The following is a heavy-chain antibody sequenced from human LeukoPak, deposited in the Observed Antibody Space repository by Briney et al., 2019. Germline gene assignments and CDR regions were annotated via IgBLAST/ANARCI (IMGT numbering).Heavy chain of an antibody. CDR2: VRSKAYGGTT. V-gene: IGHV3-49*04. Sequence: GRSLRLSCTASGFTFGDYAMSWVRQAPGKGLEWVGFVRSKAYGGTTEYAASVKGRFTISRDDSKSIAYLQMNSLKTEDTAVYYCTREGGFEEVVVAATLDYWGQGTLVTVSS. J-gene: IGHJ4*02. CDR3: TREGGFEEVVVAATLDY. CDR1: GFTFGDYA. D-gene: IGHD2-15*01.